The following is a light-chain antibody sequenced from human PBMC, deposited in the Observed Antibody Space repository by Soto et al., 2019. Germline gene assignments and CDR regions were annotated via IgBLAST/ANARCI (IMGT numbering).Light chain of an antibody. V-gene: IGKV3-20*01. CDR3: QHYGDAART. CDR1: QSVGSLY. Sequence: EIVLTQAPGTVSFFPVERATLSCRASQSVGSLYLAWYQQKPGRAPRLLIYSTSTRATGIPDRFSGSGSGRDFTLTISRLEPEDSAVYHCQHYGDAARTFGQGTRLEIK. J-gene: IGKJ5*01. CDR2: STS.